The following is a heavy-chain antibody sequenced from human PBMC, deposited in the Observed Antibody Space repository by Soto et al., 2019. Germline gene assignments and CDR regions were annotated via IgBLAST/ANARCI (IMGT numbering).Heavy chain of an antibody. J-gene: IGHJ6*03. D-gene: IGHD1-1*01. Sequence: PSETLSLTCPVSGGSISSYYWSWIRQPPGKGLEWIGYIYYSGSTNYNPSLKSRVTISVDTSKNQFSLKLSSVTAADTAVYYCGGGDIKLDQESNNYSSYMDVWGKGPPVT. CDR1: GGSISSYY. V-gene: IGHV4-59*01. CDR2: IYYSGST. CDR3: GGGDIKLDQESNNYSSYMDV.